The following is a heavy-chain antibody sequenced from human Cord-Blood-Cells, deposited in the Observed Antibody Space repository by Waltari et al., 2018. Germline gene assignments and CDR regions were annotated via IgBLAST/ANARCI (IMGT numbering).Heavy chain of an antibody. Sequence: QVQLQQWGAGLLKPSETLSLTCAVYGGSFRGYYWRWIRQPPGKGLEWIGEINHSGSTNYNPSLKSRVTISVDTSKNQFSLKLSSVTAADTAVYYCARPRGIAARPAFDIWGQGTMVTVSS. CDR3: ARPRGIAARPAFDI. D-gene: IGHD6-6*01. J-gene: IGHJ3*02. CDR2: INHSGST. V-gene: IGHV4-34*01. CDR1: GGSFRGYY.